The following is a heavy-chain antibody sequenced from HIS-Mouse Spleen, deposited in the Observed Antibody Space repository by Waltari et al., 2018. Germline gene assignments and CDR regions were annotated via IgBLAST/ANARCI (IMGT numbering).Heavy chain of an antibody. CDR2: ISSSSSYI. CDR3: ARGGGIGLRYSSSCHFDY. V-gene: IGHV3-21*01. J-gene: IGHJ4*02. Sequence: GGLVKPGGSLRLSCAASGFTFSSYSMNWVRQAPGKGLEWVSSISSSSSYIYYADSVKGRFTISRDNAKNSLYLQMNSLRAEDTAVYYCARGGGIGLRYSSSCHFDYWGQGTLVTVSS. CDR1: GFTFSSYS. D-gene: IGHD6-13*01.